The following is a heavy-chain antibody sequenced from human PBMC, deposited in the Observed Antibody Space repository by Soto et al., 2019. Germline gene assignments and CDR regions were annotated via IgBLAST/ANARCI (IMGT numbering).Heavy chain of an antibody. CDR3: ASLCSTSCYGDY. CDR2: INHSGST. CDR1: GGSFSGYY. Sequence: QVQLQQWGAGLLKPSETLSLTCAVYGGSFSGYYWSWIRQPPGKGLEWIGEINHSGSTNYNPSLTSRVTISVDTSKNQFSLKLSSVTAADTAVYYCASLCSTSCYGDYWGQGTLVTVSS. D-gene: IGHD2-2*01. J-gene: IGHJ4*02. V-gene: IGHV4-34*01.